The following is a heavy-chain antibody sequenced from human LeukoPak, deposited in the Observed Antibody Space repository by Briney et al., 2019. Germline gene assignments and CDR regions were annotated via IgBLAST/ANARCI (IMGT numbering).Heavy chain of an antibody. Sequence: GGSLRLSCAASGFTFNNYAMTWVRQAPGKGLEWVSVVSGSGDNTNYADSVKGRFTISRDNSKNTLFLQMNSLRTEDTAVYFCARWGNDYSQFDSWGQGTLVTVSS. V-gene: IGHV3-23*01. J-gene: IGHJ4*02. D-gene: IGHD4-11*01. CDR3: ARWGNDYSQFDS. CDR2: VSGSGDNT. CDR1: GFTFNNYA.